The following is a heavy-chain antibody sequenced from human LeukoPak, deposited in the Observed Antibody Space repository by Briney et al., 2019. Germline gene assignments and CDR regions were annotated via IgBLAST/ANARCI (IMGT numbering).Heavy chain of an antibody. CDR3: ASSYYDFWSGPAPPDV. CDR2: ISYDGSNK. J-gene: IGHJ6*02. Sequence: GGSLRLSCEASGFTFSSYAMHWVRQAPGKGLEWVAVISYDGSNKYYADSVKGRFTISRDNSKNTQYLQMNSLRAEDTAVYYCASSYYDFWSGPAPPDVGGQGTTVTVSS. D-gene: IGHD3-3*01. V-gene: IGHV3-30-3*01. CDR1: GFTFSSYA.